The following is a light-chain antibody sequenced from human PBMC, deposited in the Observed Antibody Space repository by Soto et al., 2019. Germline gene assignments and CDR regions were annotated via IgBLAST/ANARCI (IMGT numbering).Light chain of an antibody. J-gene: IGKJ1*01. CDR3: QQYDSSRWT. CDR2: GAS. CDR1: QSVSSIY. Sequence: EIVLTQSPGTLSLSPGERATLSCRASQSVSSIYLAWYQQKPGQAPRLLIYGASSRATGIPDRFSGSGSGTDFTITISRLEPEDFAVYYCQQYDSSRWTFGQGTKVEIK. V-gene: IGKV3-20*01.